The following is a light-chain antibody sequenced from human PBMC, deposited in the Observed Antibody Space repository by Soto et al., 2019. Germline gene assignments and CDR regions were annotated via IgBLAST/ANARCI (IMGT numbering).Light chain of an antibody. CDR1: SSDVGAHNY. CDR3: SSYTYTSTLVI. V-gene: IGLV2-14*03. CDR2: DVS. J-gene: IGLJ2*01. Sequence: QSALTQPASVSGSPGQSIAIFCTGTSSDVGAHNYVSWYQQHPGKAPKLIIYDVSNRPSGVSTRFSAFKSGNTASLTISGLQAEDEADYYCSSYTYTSTLVIFGGGTKLTVL.